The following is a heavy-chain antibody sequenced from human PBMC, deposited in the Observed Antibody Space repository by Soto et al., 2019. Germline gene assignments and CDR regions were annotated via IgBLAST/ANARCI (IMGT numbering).Heavy chain of an antibody. V-gene: IGHV4-4*02. CDR3: ARTSYYDSSGYYGMDV. CDR2: IHHSGST. J-gene: IGHJ6*02. Sequence: QVQLLESGPGLVKPSGTLSLTCAVSAGSISSRNWWTWVRQSPGKGLEWIGEIHHSGSTNYNPSLKSRVTISVDNSKNQFSLKLTSVTAADTAVYYCARTSYYDSSGYYGMDVWGQGTTVTVSS. CDR1: AGSISSRNW. D-gene: IGHD3-22*01.